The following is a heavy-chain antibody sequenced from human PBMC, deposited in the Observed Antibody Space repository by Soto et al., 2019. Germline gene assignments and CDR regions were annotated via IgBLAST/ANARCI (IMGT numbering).Heavy chain of an antibody. J-gene: IGHJ4*02. CDR2: INPNSGGT. CDR3: ARGRGSSSWYDY. V-gene: IGHV1-2*02. D-gene: IGHD6-13*01. Sequence: ASVKVSCTASGYTFTGYYMNWVRQAPGQGLEWMGWINPNSGGTNYAQKFQGRVTMTRDTSISTAYMELSRLRSDDTAVYYCARGRGSSSWYDYWGQGTQVTVS. CDR1: GYTFTGYY.